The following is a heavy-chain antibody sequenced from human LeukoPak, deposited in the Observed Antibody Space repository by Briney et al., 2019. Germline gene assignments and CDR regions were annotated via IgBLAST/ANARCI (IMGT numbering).Heavy chain of an antibody. CDR3: GKTTVGYSSGRYPGWPVDY. D-gene: IGHD2-15*01. CDR2: IFGSGGSP. CDR1: GFTFNSYA. V-gene: IGHV3-23*01. Sequence: GGSLRLYCTASGFTFNSYAMYWVRQAPGTGLDWISGIFGSGGSPHYADSVKGRFTISRDNSQEIVYLQLDSLRVEDTALYYCGKTTVGYSSGRYPGWPVDYWGQGALVTVSS. J-gene: IGHJ4*02.